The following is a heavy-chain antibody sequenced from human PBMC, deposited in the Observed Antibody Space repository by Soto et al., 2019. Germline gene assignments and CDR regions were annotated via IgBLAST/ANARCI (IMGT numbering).Heavy chain of an antibody. V-gene: IGHV3-33*01. D-gene: IGHD3-16*01. CDR2: IWYDGSNK. CDR1: GFTFSLYG. CDR3: ARGLRGISFYGMDV. J-gene: IGHJ6*02. Sequence: QVQLVESGGGVVQPGRSLRLCCAASGFTFSLYGMHWVRQAPGKGLEWVAVIWYDGSNKFYADSVKGRFTISRDNSKNTLYLQMNSLRDEDTAVYYCARGLRGISFYGMDVWGQGTTVIVSS.